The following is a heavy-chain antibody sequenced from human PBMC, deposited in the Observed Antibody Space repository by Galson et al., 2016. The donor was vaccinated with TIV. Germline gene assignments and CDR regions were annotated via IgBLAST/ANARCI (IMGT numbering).Heavy chain of an antibody. Sequence: LSLTCSVTGASTRSHCWNWVRQPPGKGLEWIGNIYYSGTTNYNPSLKSRVTISLDTSKNQFSLKLSSVTSADTAVYYCARSWGDGAFDKWGQGTMVTVSS. V-gene: IGHV4-59*11. D-gene: IGHD3-16*01. CDR2: IYYSGTT. J-gene: IGHJ3*02. CDR3: ARSWGDGAFDK. CDR1: GASTRSHC.